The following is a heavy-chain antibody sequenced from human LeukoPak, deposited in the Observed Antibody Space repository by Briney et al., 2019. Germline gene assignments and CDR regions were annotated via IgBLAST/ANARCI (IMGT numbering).Heavy chain of an antibody. CDR2: INPNSGGT. D-gene: IGHD2-2*01. CDR1: GYTFTDYY. CDR3: ARVSGSRLPWALDY. J-gene: IGHJ4*02. V-gene: IGHV1-2*02. Sequence: RASVKVSCKPSGYTFTDYYMHWVRQAPGQGLEWMGWINPNSGGTNFAQKFQGRVTMTSDTSISTACMELSSLRSDDTAVYYCARVSGSRLPWALDYWGQGTLVTVSS.